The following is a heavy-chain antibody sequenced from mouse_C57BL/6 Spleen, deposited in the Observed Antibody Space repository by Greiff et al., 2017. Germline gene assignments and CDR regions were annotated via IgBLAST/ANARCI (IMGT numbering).Heavy chain of an antibody. D-gene: IGHD1-1*01. CDR1: GFTFSSYA. V-gene: IGHV5-4*01. J-gene: IGHJ2*01. CDR2: ISDGGSYT. Sequence: EVHLVASGGGLVKPGGSLKLSCAASGFTFSSYAMSWVRQTPEKRLEWVATISDGGSYTYYPDNVKGRFTISRDNAKNNLYLQMSHLKSEDTAMYYCARASGYYGSSPFDYWGQGTTLTVSS. CDR3: ARASGYYGSSPFDY.